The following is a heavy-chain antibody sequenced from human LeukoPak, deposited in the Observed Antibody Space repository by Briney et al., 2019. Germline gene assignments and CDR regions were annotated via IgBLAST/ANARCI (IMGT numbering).Heavy chain of an antibody. CDR2: IYYSGST. CDR3: ARSNDPNGSYRRPFNY. Sequence: PSETLSLTCNVSGGSISHYYWSWIRQPPEKGLEWIGYIYYSGSTNYNPSLKSRVTISVDTSKNQFSLKLTSVTAADTAVYYCARSNDPNGSYRRPFNYWGQGTLVTVSS. D-gene: IGHD1-26*01. V-gene: IGHV4-59*01. CDR1: GGSISHYY. J-gene: IGHJ4*02.